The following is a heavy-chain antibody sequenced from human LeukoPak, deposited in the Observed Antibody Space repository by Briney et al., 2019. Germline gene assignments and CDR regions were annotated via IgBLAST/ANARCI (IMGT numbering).Heavy chain of an antibody. CDR2: MNPNSGNT. D-gene: IGHD1-14*01. V-gene: IGHV1-8*01. CDR1: GYTFTSYD. Sequence: ASVKVSCKASGYTFTSYDINWVRQATGQGLEWMGWMNPNSGNTGYAQKFQGRVTMTRNTSISTAYMELSSLRSEDTAVYYCAKHTYHGNAFDIWGQGTMATVSS. J-gene: IGHJ3*02. CDR3: AKHTYHGNAFDI.